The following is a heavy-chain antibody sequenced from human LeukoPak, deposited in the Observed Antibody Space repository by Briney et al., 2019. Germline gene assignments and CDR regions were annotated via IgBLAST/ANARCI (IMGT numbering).Heavy chain of an antibody. CDR2: IYYSGST. D-gene: IGHD1-14*01. Sequence: PSETLSLTCTVSGGSISSYYWSWIRQPPGKGLEWIGYIYYSGSTNYNPSLKSRVTISVDTSKNQFSLKLSSVTAADTAVYYCVTERATANWFDPWGQGTLVTVSS. CDR3: VTERATANWFDP. CDR1: GGSISSYY. V-gene: IGHV4-59*01. J-gene: IGHJ5*02.